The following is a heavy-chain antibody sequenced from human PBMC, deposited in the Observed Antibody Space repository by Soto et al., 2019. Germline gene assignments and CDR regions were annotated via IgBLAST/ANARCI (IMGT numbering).Heavy chain of an antibody. CDR3: ARVLHRSYSSGLGY. CDR2: INAGNGNT. V-gene: IGHV1-3*01. Sequence: GASVKVSCKASGYTFTSYAMHWVRQAPGQRLEWMGWINAGNGNTKYSQKFQGRVTITRDTSASTAYMELSSLRSEDTAVYYCARVLHRSYSSGLGYWGQGTLVTGSS. CDR1: GYTFTSYA. J-gene: IGHJ4*02. D-gene: IGHD6-19*01.